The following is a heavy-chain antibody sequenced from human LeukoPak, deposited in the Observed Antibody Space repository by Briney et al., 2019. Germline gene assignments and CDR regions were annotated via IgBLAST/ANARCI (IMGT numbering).Heavy chain of an antibody. Sequence: GGSLRLSCVASGFTFSDYAMTWIRQAPGKGLEWVSTISGSGISTYFADSVKGRFTISRDNSRNTLFLQMNSLRAEDTALFYCAKGDNNILTGYYNSFDSWGQGTLVTVST. V-gene: IGHV3-23*01. CDR3: AKGDNNILTGYYNSFDS. CDR2: ISGSGIST. CDR1: GFTFSDYA. D-gene: IGHD3-9*01. J-gene: IGHJ4*02.